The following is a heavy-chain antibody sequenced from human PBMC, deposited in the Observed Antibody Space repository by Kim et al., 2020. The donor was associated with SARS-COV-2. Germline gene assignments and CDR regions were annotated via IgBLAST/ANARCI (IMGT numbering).Heavy chain of an antibody. J-gene: IGHJ6*02. V-gene: IGHV5-51*01. CDR1: GYSFTSYW. Sequence: GESLKISCKGSGYSFTSYWIGWVRQMPGKGLEWMGIIYPGDSDTRYSPSFQGQVTISADKSISTAYLQWSSLKASDTALYYCARQSSDSSGSLYYYYYGMDVWGQGTTVTVSS. CDR3: ARQSSDSSGSLYYYYYGMDV. D-gene: IGHD1-26*01. CDR2: IYPGDSDT.